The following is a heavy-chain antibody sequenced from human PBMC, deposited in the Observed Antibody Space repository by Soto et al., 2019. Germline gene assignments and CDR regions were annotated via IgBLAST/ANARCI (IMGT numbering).Heavy chain of an antibody. CDR2: IYPGDSDT. CDR3: ARHGVEMASIPW. V-gene: IGHV5-51*01. D-gene: IGHD2-21*01. J-gene: IGHJ1*01. CDR1: RYSVTRYW. Sequence: PEDSLKLSGKRSRYSVTRYWIGRVRQMPGKGMEWMGIIYPGDSDTRYSPSFQGQVTISADKSISTAYLQWSSLKASDTAMYYGARHGVEMASIPWWGQSLLGTVAS.